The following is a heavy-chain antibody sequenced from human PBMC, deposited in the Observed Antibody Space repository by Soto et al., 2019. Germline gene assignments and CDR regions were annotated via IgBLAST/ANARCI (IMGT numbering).Heavy chain of an antibody. J-gene: IGHJ4*02. D-gene: IGHD1-26*01. Sequence: PSETLSLTCEVSGGSISSTTWWTWVRQPPGKGLEWIGDIYYSGDTNYSPSLQSRVTILLDKSKGQLSLKLTSVTAADTAIYSCATGPSGRPGFDYWGQGILVTVSS. CDR1: GGSISSTTW. CDR3: ATGPSGRPGFDY. CDR2: IYYSGDT. V-gene: IGHV4-4*02.